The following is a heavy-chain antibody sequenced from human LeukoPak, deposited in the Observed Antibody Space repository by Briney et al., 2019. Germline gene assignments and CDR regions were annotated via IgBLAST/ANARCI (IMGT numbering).Heavy chain of an antibody. Sequence: GESLKISCKGSGYSFTSYWIGWVRQMPGKGLEWMGVIYPGDSDTRYSASFQGQVTTSTDKSISTAYLQWSSLKASDTAMYYCARHDILTGYYPYCFDYWGQGTLVTVSS. CDR1: GYSFTSYW. CDR2: IYPGDSDT. J-gene: IGHJ4*02. D-gene: IGHD3-9*01. V-gene: IGHV5-51*01. CDR3: ARHDILTGYYPYCFDY.